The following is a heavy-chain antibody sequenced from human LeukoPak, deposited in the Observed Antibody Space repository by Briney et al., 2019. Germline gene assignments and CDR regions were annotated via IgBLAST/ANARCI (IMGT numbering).Heavy chain of an antibody. J-gene: IGHJ4*02. CDR3: ARGRLAAAGLYY. V-gene: IGHV3-30-3*01. CDR2: ISYDGSNK. CDR1: GFTSSNAW. D-gene: IGHD6-13*01. Sequence: GGSLRLSCAASGFTSSNAWVSWVRQDPGKGLEWVAVISYDGSNKYYADSVKGRFTISRDNSKNTLYLQMNSLRAEDTAVYYCARGRLAAAGLYYWGQGTLVTASS.